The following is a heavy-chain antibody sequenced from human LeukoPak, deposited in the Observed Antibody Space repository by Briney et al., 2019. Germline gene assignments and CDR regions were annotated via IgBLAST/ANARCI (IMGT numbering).Heavy chain of an antibody. Sequence: ASVKVSCKASGGTFSSYAIIWVRQAPGQGLEWMGGIIPIFGTANYAQKFQGRVTITTDESTSTAYMELSSLRSEDTAVYYCARGEVDFWSGYYFGLKYFQHWGQGTLVTVSS. D-gene: IGHD3-3*01. V-gene: IGHV1-69*05. CDR3: ARGEVDFWSGYYFGLKYFQH. J-gene: IGHJ1*01. CDR2: IIPIFGTA. CDR1: GGTFSSYA.